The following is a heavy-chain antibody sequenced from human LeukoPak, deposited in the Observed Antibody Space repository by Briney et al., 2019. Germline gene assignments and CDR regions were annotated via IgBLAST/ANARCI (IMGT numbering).Heavy chain of an antibody. CDR1: GFTFSSYA. J-gene: IGHJ5*01. CDR3: AKEDFRDHTTGFDS. V-gene: IGHV3-23*01. D-gene: IGHD1-1*01. Sequence: GGSLRLSCAASGFTFSSYAVSWVREAPGGGLEWVSAISGSGGTYYIASVKGRFIVSRDNSRNTLYLQLNSLRAEDTAIYYCAKEDFRDHTTGFDSWGQGTLVTVSS. CDR2: ISGSGGT.